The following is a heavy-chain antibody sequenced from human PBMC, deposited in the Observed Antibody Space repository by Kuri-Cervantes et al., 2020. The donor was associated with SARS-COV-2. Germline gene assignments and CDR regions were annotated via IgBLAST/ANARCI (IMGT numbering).Heavy chain of an antibody. CDR3: ARDLRLGNSLDY. Sequence: GGSLRLSCAASGFIFSDYYMTWIRQPPGKGLEWVSYISSSGSAINYTDSVKGRFTISRDNAKNSVFLQMNSLRAEDTAVYYCARDLRLGNSLDYWGQGTLVTVSP. CDR2: ISSSGSAI. CDR1: GFIFSDYY. D-gene: IGHD7-27*01. J-gene: IGHJ4*02. V-gene: IGHV3-11*04.